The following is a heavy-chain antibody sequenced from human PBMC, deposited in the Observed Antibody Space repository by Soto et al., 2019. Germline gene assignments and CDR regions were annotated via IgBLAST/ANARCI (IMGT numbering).Heavy chain of an antibody. D-gene: IGHD3-16*01. CDR1: GFTFSSYW. CDR2: IKQDGSEK. Sequence: GGSLRLSCAASGFTFSSYWMSWVRQAPGEGLEWVANIKQDGSEKYYVDSVKGRFTISRDNAKNSLYLQMNSLRAEDTAVYYCARDGGQSKYYYYYYGMDVWGQGTTVTVSS. V-gene: IGHV3-7*01. CDR3: ARDGGQSKYYYYYYGMDV. J-gene: IGHJ6*02.